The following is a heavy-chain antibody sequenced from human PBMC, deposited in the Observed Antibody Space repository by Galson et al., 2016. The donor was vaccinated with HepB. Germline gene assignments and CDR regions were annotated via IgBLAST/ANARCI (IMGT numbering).Heavy chain of an antibody. CDR1: GFSLSTGGVG. D-gene: IGHD6-25*01. V-gene: IGHV2-5*02. J-gene: IGHJ4*02. Sequence: PALVKPTQTLTLTCTFSGFSLSTGGVGVGWIRQPPGKALEWLALIYWDDDKRYRPSLKSRLTITKDTSKNQVVLTMTNLDPLDTSTYYCAHRASEYSNGWHGGFDYWGQGTLVTVSS. CDR2: IYWDDDK. CDR3: AHRASEYSNGWHGGFDY.